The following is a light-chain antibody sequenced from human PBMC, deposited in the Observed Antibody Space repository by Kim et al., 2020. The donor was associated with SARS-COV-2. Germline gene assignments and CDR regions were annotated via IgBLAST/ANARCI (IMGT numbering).Light chain of an antibody. CDR3: QQYSSYYT. CDR1: QSIRSW. J-gene: IGKJ2*01. Sequence: DIQMTQSPSTLSASVGDRVTITCRASQSIRSWLAWYQQKPGKAPKLLIYKASSLKSGVPSRFSGSGSGTEFTLTISSLQPDDFATYYCQQYSSYYTFGQGTKLEI. V-gene: IGKV1-5*03. CDR2: KAS.